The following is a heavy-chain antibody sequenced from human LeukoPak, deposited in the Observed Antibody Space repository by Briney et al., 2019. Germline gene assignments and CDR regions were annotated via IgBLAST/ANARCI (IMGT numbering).Heavy chain of an antibody. D-gene: IGHD2/OR15-2a*01. CDR2: ISTDGSSR. CDR3: ASYLTSIPSGMDV. V-gene: IGHV3-74*01. J-gene: IGHJ6*02. CDR1: AFTFRTYS. Sequence: GGSLRLSCVASAFTFRTYSMHWLRQEPRKGLVWVSRISTDGSSRSYADSVKGRFTISRDNGKNTLYLQMNSLRAEDTAVYYCASYLTSIPSGMDVWGQGATVTVSS.